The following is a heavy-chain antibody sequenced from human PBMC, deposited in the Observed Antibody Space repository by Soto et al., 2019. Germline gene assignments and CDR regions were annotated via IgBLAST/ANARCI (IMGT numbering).Heavy chain of an antibody. CDR1: GYTFTSFY. Sequence: QVQLVQSGAEVKNPGASVKVSCKASGYTFTSFYIHWVRQAPGQGLEWMSIINPNGGSTNYAQKLQGRVNLTRDTSTNTVYMELSSLRSEDTAVYYCARGLKAGDYWGQGTLVTVSS. V-gene: IGHV1-46*01. D-gene: IGHD6-13*01. CDR3: ARGLKAGDY. CDR2: INPNGGST. J-gene: IGHJ4*02.